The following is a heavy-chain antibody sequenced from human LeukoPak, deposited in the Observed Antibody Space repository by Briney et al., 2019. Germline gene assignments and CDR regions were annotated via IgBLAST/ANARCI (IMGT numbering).Heavy chain of an antibody. CDR1: GFTFSSYS. J-gene: IGHJ4*02. D-gene: IGHD5-18*01. CDR2: ISSSSSYI. V-gene: IGHV3-21*01. Sequence: GGSLRLSCATSGFTFSSYSMNWVRQAPGKGLEWVSSISSSSSYIYYADSVKGRFTISRDNAKNSLYLQMNSLRAEDTAVYYCAREVTNGYDYWGQGTLVTVSS. CDR3: AREVTNGYDY.